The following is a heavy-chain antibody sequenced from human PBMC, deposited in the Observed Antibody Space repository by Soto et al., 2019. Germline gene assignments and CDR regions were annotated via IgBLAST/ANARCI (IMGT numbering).Heavy chain of an antibody. J-gene: IGHJ6*02. D-gene: IGHD6-13*01. V-gene: IGHV3-33*01. Sequence: QVQLVESGGGVVRPGRSLRLSCAASGFAFNRFGVHWVRQAPGKGLEWVAVIWYDKSNKFYADSVKGRFSISRDNSKNTLYLHMNSLRAEDTAVYYCVRDDGVAAAGPYYYYAMDVWGQGTTVIVSS. CDR3: VRDDGVAAAGPYYYYAMDV. CDR1: GFAFNRFG. CDR2: IWYDKSNK.